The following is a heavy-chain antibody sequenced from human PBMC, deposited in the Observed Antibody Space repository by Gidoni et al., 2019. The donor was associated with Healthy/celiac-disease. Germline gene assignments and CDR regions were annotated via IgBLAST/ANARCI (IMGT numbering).Heavy chain of an antibody. CDR1: GFTFSSYR. J-gene: IGHJ3*02. Sequence: EVQLVESGGGVVKPGGSLRLSCAASGFTFSSYRMNWVRQAPGKGLEWVSSISSSSSYIYYADSVKGRFTISRDNAKNSLYLQMNSLRAEDTAVYYCARGLLTSMVRGVIAAFDIWGQGTMVTVSS. CDR2: ISSSSSYI. D-gene: IGHD3-10*01. CDR3: ARGLLTSMVRGVIAAFDI. V-gene: IGHV3-21*01.